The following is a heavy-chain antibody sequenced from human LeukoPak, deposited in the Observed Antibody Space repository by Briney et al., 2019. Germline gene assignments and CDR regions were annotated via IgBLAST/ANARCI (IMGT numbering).Heavy chain of an antibody. Sequence: GRSLRLSCAASGFTFSDYYMSWIRQAPGKGLEWVSYTSSSGNIINYADSVKGRFTISRDNAKNSLYLQMNSLRAEDTALYYCAKGNTVTTFYYFDYWGQGTLVTVSS. CDR3: AKGNTVTTFYYFDY. CDR1: GFTFSDYY. V-gene: IGHV3-11*01. J-gene: IGHJ4*02. CDR2: TSSSGNII. D-gene: IGHD4-17*01.